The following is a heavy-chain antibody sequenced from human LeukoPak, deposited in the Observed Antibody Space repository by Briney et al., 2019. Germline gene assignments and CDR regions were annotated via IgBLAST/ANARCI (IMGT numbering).Heavy chain of an antibody. V-gene: IGHV3-30-3*01. CDR1: GFTFSSNA. CDR2: ISYDGSNK. Sequence: GGSLRLSCAASGFTFSSNAMHWVRQAPGKGLEWVAVISYDGSNKYYADSVKGRFTISRDNSKNTLYLQMNSLRAEDTAVYYCARETMTFDYWGQGTLVTVSS. CDR3: ARETMTFDY. J-gene: IGHJ4*02. D-gene: IGHD3-22*01.